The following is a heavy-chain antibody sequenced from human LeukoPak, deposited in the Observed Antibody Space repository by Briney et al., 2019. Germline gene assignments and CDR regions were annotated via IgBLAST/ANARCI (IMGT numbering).Heavy chain of an antibody. J-gene: IGHJ4*02. Sequence: PGGSLRLSCAASGFSFSNYAMSWVRRTPEKGLEWVSGFGGSGGTPSYADSVKGRFIISRDDFQNTLYLHMDSLRDEDTAVYYCAKAFGPLITRNYLHYWGQGALVTVSS. CDR1: GFSFSNYA. CDR2: FGGSGGTP. V-gene: IGHV3-23*01. D-gene: IGHD3-22*01. CDR3: AKAFGPLITRNYLHY.